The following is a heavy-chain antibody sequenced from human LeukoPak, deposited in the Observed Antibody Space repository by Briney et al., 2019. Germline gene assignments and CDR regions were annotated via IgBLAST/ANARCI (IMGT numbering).Heavy chain of an antibody. Sequence: GASVXXSXKASXXTXXSXDINWVXQATGQGLEWMGWMNPNSGNTGYEQKFQRTFTITRNTSITTAYMELTSLRSEDTAVYYCARGDYDILTGYSKYDWFDLWGQGTLVTVSS. J-gene: IGHJ5*02. CDR1: XXTXXSXD. V-gene: IGHV1-8*01. CDR3: ARGDYDILTGYSKYDWFDL. CDR2: MNPNSGNT. D-gene: IGHD3-9*01.